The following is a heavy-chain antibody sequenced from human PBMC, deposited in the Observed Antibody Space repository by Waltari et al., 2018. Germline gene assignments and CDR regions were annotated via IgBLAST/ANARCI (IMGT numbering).Heavy chain of an antibody. V-gene: IGHV4-59*01. D-gene: IGHD4-17*01. CDR1: GGSISSYY. Sequence: QVQLQESGPGLVKPSETLSLTCTVSGGSISSYYWSWIRQPPGKGLEWIGYIYYSGSTNYNPSLKSRVTISVDTSKNQFSLKLSSVTAADTAVYYCARLYGDYDSAYFDYWGQGTTVTVSS. CDR2: IYYSGST. J-gene: IGHJ4*03. CDR3: ARLYGDYDSAYFDY.